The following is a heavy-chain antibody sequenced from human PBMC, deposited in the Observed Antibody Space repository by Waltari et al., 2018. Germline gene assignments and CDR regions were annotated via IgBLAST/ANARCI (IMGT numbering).Heavy chain of an antibody. Sequence: QVQLVQSGAEVKKPGSSVKVSCKASGGTFSSYAISWVRQAPGQGLEWMGRIIPIFGTANYAQKFQGRVTITADKSTSTAYMELSSLRSEDTAVYYCARDLYDSSGYYYEAGYYYGMDVWGQGTTVTVSS. J-gene: IGHJ6*02. CDR2: IIPIFGTA. V-gene: IGHV1-69*08. CDR3: ARDLYDSSGYYYEAGYYYGMDV. CDR1: GGTFSSYA. D-gene: IGHD3-22*01.